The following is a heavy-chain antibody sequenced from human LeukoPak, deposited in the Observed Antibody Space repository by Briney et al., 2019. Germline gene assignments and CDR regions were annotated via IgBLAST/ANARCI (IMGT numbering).Heavy chain of an antibody. V-gene: IGHV3-11*01. Sequence: PGGSLRLSCAAYGFTFSDYYTSWIRQAPGKGLEWLSYINIGGTNTHYADSVKGRFTISRDNAKKSLYLEMTNLRAEDTAVYYCATDGAGFDTWGQGVLVTVSS. CDR3: ATDGAGFDT. J-gene: IGHJ5*02. CDR2: INIGGTNT. CDR1: GFTFSDYY.